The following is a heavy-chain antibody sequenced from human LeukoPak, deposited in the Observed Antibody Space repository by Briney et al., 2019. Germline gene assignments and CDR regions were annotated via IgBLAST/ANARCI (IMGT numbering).Heavy chain of an antibody. CDR1: GYTFTGYY. D-gene: IGHD1-26*01. Sequence: GASVTVSCKASGYTFTGYYMHWVRQAPGQGLEWMGWINPNSGGTNYAQKFQGRVTMTRDTSISTAYMELSRLRSDDTAVYYCAGAIVVRGGQWELPWGAFDIWGQGTMVTVSS. J-gene: IGHJ3*02. CDR2: INPNSGGT. CDR3: AGAIVVRGGQWELPWGAFDI. V-gene: IGHV1-2*02.